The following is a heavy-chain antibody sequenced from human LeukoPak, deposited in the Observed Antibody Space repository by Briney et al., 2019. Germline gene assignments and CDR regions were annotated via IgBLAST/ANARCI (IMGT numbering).Heavy chain of an antibody. Sequence: GGSLRLSCAASGFSFSSYAMSWVRQAPGKGLEWVSVISGSGTSTDYADSVKGRFTISRDNSKNTLYLQMNSLRAEDTAVYYCAKAKTGNINDAFDIWGQGTMVTVSS. J-gene: IGHJ3*02. CDR1: GFSFSSYA. CDR3: AKAKTGNINDAFDI. D-gene: IGHD1/OR15-1a*01. V-gene: IGHV3-23*01. CDR2: ISGSGTST.